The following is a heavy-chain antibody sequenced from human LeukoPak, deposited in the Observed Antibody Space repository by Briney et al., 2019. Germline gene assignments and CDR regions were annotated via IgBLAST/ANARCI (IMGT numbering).Heavy chain of an antibody. J-gene: IGHJ4*02. Sequence: GGSLRLSCAASGFTFNSYWMTWVRQAPGQGLEWVADIKQDGSDEYYAGSVKGRFTISRDNAQNSLYLQMNSLRAEDTAVYFCARYNSAWKTDDYWGQGTLVTVSS. V-gene: IGHV3-7*03. CDR1: GFTFNSYW. CDR2: IKQDGSDE. D-gene: IGHD6-19*01. CDR3: ARYNSAWKTDDY.